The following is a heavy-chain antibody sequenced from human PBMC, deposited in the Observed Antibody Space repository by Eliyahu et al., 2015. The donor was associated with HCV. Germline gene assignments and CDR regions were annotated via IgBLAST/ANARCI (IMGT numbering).Heavy chain of an antibody. CDR3: AGDDTTMAWAFDY. CDR1: GFPVSSNY. CDR2: IYTGGST. J-gene: IGHJ4*02. V-gene: IGHV3-53*01. D-gene: IGHD5-18*01. Sequence: EVQLVESGGGLIQPGGSLXLSCAASGFPVSSNYMSWVRQAPGKGLEWVSVIYTGGSTYYADSVKGRFTISRDNSKNTLYLQMNSLRAEDTAVYYCAGDDTTMAWAFDYWGQGTLVTVSS.